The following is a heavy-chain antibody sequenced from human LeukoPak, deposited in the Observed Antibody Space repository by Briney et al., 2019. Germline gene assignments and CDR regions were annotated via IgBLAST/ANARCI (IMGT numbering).Heavy chain of an antibody. J-gene: IGHJ6*03. D-gene: IGHD2-2*01. CDR1: GGSISSYY. Sequence: SETLSLTCTVSGGSISSYYWSWIRQPPGKGLEWIGYIYYSGSTNYNPSLTSRVTISVDTSKNQFSLKLSSVTAADTAVYYCARGRYCSSTSCSQEFYYYYYMDVWGKGTTVTVSS. CDR2: IYYSGST. V-gene: IGHV4-59*01. CDR3: ARGRYCSSTSCSQEFYYYYYMDV.